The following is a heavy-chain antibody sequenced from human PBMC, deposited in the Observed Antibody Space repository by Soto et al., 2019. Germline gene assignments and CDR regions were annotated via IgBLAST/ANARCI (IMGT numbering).Heavy chain of an antibody. CDR3: ASRVGDFWSGYFYSSYYMDV. D-gene: IGHD3-3*01. CDR2: MNPNSGNT. J-gene: IGHJ6*03. V-gene: IGHV1-8*01. CDR1: GYTFTSYD. Sequence: ASVKVSCKASGYTFTSYDINWVRQATGQGLEWMGWMNPNSGNTGYAQKFQGRVTMTRNTSISTAYMELSSLRSEDTAVYYCASRVGDFWSGYFYSSYYMDVWGKGTTVTVSS.